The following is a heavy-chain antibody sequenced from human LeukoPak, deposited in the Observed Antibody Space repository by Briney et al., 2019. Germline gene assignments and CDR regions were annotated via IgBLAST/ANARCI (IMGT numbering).Heavy chain of an antibody. J-gene: IGHJ3*01. CDR2: IRGSGGGT. CDR1: GFTFSNYA. D-gene: IGHD5-12*01. V-gene: IGHV3-23*01. CDR3: AKDPNGGYVGAFDF. Sequence: PGGSLRLSCEASGFTFSNYALIWVRQPPGKGLEWVSAIRGSGGGTQYADAVKGRFTISRDNSKNTLFLHMISLRAEDTAVYYCAKDPNGGYVGAFDFWGQGTVVTVSS.